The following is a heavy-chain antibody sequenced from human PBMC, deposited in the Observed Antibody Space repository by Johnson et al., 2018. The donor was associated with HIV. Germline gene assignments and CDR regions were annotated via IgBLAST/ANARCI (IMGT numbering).Heavy chain of an antibody. CDR3: AREVPEVAFDI. J-gene: IGHJ3*02. V-gene: IGHV3-30-3*01. D-gene: IGHD4/OR15-4a*01. CDR2: ISYDGSNK. Sequence: QVQLVESGGGLVQPGGSLRLSCAASGFTFSDYYMSWIRQAPGKGLEWVAVISYDGSNKYYDDSVKGRFTISRDNAKNSLYQRMNSLRAEDTAVYYCAREVPEVAFDIWGQGTMVTVSS. CDR1: GFTFSDYY.